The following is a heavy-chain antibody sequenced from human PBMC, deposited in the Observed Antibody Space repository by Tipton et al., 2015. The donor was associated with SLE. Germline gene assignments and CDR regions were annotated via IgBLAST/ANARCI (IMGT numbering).Heavy chain of an antibody. CDR3: ARLGPITTGNDGY. CDR1: GGSLSGYW. V-gene: IGHV4-34*01. J-gene: IGHJ4*02. Sequence: TLSLTCTVYGGSLSGYWWSWIRQSPGKGLEWIGEINHSGSTNYNPSLKSRVTISVDTSKNQFSLKLSSVTAADTAVYYCARLGPITTGNDGYWGQGTLVTVSS. D-gene: IGHD4-11*01. CDR2: INHSGST.